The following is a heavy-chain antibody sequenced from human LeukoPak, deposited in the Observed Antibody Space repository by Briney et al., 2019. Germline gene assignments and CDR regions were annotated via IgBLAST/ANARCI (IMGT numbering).Heavy chain of an antibody. J-gene: IGHJ6*03. CDR3: ARDIGLGEFALYYYYMDV. CDR2: INPSGGST. CDR1: GYTFTSYY. V-gene: IGHV1-46*01. D-gene: IGHD3-16*01. Sequence: ASVKVSCKASGYTFTSYYMHWVRQAPGQGLEWMGIINPSGGSTSYAQKFQGRVTMTRDTSISTAYMELSRLRSDDTAVYYCARDIGLGEFALYYYYMDVWGKGTTVTVSS.